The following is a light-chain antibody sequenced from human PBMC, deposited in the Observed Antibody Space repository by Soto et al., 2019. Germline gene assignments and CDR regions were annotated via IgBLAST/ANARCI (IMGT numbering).Light chain of an antibody. V-gene: IGKV1-5*01. CDR2: DAS. Sequence: DIQMTQSPSTLSASVGDRVTITCRASQSISSWLAWYQQKPGKAPKLLIYDASIFESWVPSRFSGSVSGTEFSLTISSLQPDDFATYYCQQYNSYLTFGGATNVEIK. J-gene: IGKJ4*01. CDR1: QSISSW. CDR3: QQYNSYLT.